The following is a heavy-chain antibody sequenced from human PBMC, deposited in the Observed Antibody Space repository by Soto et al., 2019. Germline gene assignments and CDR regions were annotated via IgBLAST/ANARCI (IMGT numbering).Heavy chain of an antibody. V-gene: IGHV2-5*02. CDR1: GLSRSTSGVN. CDR3: VYSSFYYHSSHYSFDY. D-gene: IGHD3-22*01. Sequence: QITLKESGPTVVKPTETLTLTCTLSGLSRSTSGVNVGWIRQPPGKALEWLATIYWDDEKRYRPSLQSRLTITKDTSNNQVVLTLTDMDPVETAKHYCVYSSFYYHSSHYSFDYWCHGTLVTVSS. J-gene: IGHJ4*01. CDR2: IYWDDEK.